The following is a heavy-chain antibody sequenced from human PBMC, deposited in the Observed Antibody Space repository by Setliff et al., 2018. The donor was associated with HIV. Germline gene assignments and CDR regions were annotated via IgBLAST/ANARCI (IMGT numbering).Heavy chain of an antibody. Sequence: PSETLSLTCAVFGTSSSGYYFSWIRQPPGKGLEWIGEVNYSGSTNYNPSLKSRVSISVDTSKTQFSLKLSSVTAADTAVYYCARGGLVVATIWDAFDLWGQGTMVTVSS. CDR2: VNYSGST. CDR3: ARGGLVVATIWDAFDL. D-gene: IGHD5-12*01. J-gene: IGHJ3*01. V-gene: IGHV4-34*01. CDR1: GTSSSGYY.